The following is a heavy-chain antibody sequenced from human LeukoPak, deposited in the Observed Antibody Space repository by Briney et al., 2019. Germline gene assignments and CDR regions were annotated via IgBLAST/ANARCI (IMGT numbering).Heavy chain of an antibody. CDR2: ISGSGGST. Sequence: GGSLRLSCAASGFTFSPYAMSWVRQAPGKGLEWVSGISGSGGSTFYADSVKGRFTISRDNSKNTLFLQMNSLRAEDTAVYFCAKGKSGYDPFDYWGQGTLVTVSS. CDR1: GFTFSPYA. V-gene: IGHV3-23*01. J-gene: IGHJ4*02. CDR3: AKGKSGYDPFDY. D-gene: IGHD5-12*01.